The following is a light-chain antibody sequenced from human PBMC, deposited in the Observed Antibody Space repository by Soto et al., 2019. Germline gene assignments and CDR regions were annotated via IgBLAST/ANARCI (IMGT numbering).Light chain of an antibody. CDR3: AAWDDSLDAYV. Sequence: QSVLTQPPSASGTPGQRVSISCSGSRSNIGTNTVNWYQQFPGTAPKLLIFSSYLRLSGVPDRFSASRSGASASLAISGLQSEDEADYYCAAWDDSLDAYVFRSGTKLTVL. J-gene: IGLJ1*01. V-gene: IGLV1-44*01. CDR1: RSNIGTNT. CDR2: SSY.